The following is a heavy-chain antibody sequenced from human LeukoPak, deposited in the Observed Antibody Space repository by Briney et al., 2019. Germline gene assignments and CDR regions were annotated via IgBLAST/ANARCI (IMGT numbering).Heavy chain of an antibody. Sequence: SETLSLTCTVSGGSINSYYWTWIRQPPGKGLEWIGYIYYSGSTHYNPSLNSRVTISMDTSKNHFSLKLSSVTAADTAVYYCARLDSGSYYYYFDYWGQGTLVTVSS. J-gene: IGHJ4*02. CDR2: IYYSGST. CDR3: ARLDSGSYYYYFDY. V-gene: IGHV4-59*08. CDR1: GGSINSYY. D-gene: IGHD1-26*01.